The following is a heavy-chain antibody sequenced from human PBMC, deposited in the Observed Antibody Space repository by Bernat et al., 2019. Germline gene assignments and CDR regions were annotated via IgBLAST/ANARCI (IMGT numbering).Heavy chain of an antibody. V-gene: IGHV3-21*05. CDR2: ISSSSSYI. D-gene: IGHD2-2*01. J-gene: IGHJ2*01. Sequence: EVQLVESGGGLVKPGGSLRLSCAASGFTFSSYSMNWVRQAPGKGPEWVSYISSSSSYIYYADSVKGRFTISRDNAKNSLYLQMNSLRAEDTAVYYCARDPPAVVPAASRYWYFDLWGRGTLVTVSS. CDR3: ARDPPAVVPAASRYWYFDL. CDR1: GFTFSSYS.